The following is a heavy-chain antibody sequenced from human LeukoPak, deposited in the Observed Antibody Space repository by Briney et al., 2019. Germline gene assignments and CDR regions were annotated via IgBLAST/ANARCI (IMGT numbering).Heavy chain of an antibody. Sequence: PGGSLRLSCAASGFTFSSYGMHWVRQAPGKGLEWVAFIRYDGSNKYYADSVKGRFTISRDNSKNTLYLQMNSLRAEDTAVYYCASGYCRGGSCSRNLDYWGQGTLVTVSS. V-gene: IGHV3-30*02. J-gene: IGHJ4*02. CDR1: GFTFSSYG. D-gene: IGHD2-15*01. CDR2: IRYDGSNK. CDR3: ASGYCRGGSCSRNLDY.